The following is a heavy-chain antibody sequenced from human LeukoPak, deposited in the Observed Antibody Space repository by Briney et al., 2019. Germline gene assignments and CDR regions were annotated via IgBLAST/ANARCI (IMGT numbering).Heavy chain of an antibody. J-gene: IGHJ4*02. CDR1: GYSFTSYW. D-gene: IGHD3-22*01. CDR2: IYPGDSDT. Sequence: HGESLKISCKGSGYSFTSYWIGWVRQMPGKGLEWMGIIYPGDSDTRYSPSFQGHVTISADKSISTAYLQWSSLKASDTAMYYCARPRYYYDSSGYHQPPDYWGQGTLVTVSS. V-gene: IGHV5-51*01. CDR3: ARPRYYYDSSGYHQPPDY.